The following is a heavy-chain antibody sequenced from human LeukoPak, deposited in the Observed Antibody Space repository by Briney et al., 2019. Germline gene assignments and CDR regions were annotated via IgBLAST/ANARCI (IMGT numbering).Heavy chain of an antibody. J-gene: IGHJ5*02. D-gene: IGHD4-17*01. Sequence: QPGGSLRLSCEASEFTFSSFAMNWVRQAPGKGLEWVSYISGSSGTTYYADSVTGRFTVSRDNAKNSLYLQMNSLRAEDTVVYYCARDFNHYGEVVSRWFDPWGQGTLVIVSS. CDR1: EFTFSSFA. V-gene: IGHV3-48*01. CDR2: ISGSSGTT. CDR3: ARDFNHYGEVVSRWFDP.